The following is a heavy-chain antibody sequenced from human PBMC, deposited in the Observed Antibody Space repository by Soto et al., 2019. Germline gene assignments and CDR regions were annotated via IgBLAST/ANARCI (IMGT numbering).Heavy chain of an antibody. CDR3: AVMKGGDLAAMVDFDY. CDR1: GYSFTSYW. J-gene: IGHJ4*02. V-gene: IGHV5-10-1*01. CDR2: IDPSDSYT. Sequence: PGESLKISCKGSGYSFTSYWISWVRQMPGKGLEWMGRIDPSDSYTNYSPSFQGHVTISADKSISTAYLQWSSLKASDTAMYYCAVMKGGDLAAMVDFDYWGQGTLVTVSS. D-gene: IGHD5-18*01.